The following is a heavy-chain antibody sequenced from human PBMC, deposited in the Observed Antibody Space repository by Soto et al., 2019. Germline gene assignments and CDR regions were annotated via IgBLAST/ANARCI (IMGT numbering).Heavy chain of an antibody. Sequence: EVQLVESGGGLVQPGGSLRLSCAASGFTFSSSWMSWVRQAPGKGPEWVANIKEDGSEKYYVDSVKGRFTISRDNAKNSLYLQMNSLRGEDTAVYYCARDYAYVVAVWGQGTTVTVSS. V-gene: IGHV3-7*01. J-gene: IGHJ6*02. CDR3: ARDYAYVVAV. D-gene: IGHD5-12*01. CDR1: GFTFSSSW. CDR2: IKEDGSEK.